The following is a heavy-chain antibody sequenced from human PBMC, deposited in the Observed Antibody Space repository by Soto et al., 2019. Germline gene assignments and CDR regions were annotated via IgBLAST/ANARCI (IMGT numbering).Heavy chain of an antibody. CDR1: GGTFSSYA. CDR3: AGPPSYGGNSGLP. CDR2: IIPIFGTA. D-gene: IGHD2-21*02. V-gene: IGHV1-69*13. Sequence: ASVKVSCKASGGTFSSYAISWVRQAPGQGLEWMGGIIPIFGTANYAQKFQGRVTITADESTSTAYMELSSLRSEDTAVYYCAGPPSYGGNSGLPWGQGTLVTVSS. J-gene: IGHJ4*02.